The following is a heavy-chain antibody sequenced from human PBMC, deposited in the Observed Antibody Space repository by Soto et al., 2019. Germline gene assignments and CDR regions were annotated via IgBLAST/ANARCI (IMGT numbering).Heavy chain of an antibody. CDR3: ARRTGVAARLASPAYYGLDV. V-gene: IGHV1-69*06. D-gene: IGHD6-6*01. CDR1: GGSFYNYA. CDR2: IIPIFDKP. J-gene: IGHJ6*02. Sequence: QVHLVQSGAEVKKPGSSVKVSCEASGGSFYNYAVTWVRQAPGQGLDGVGSIIPIFDKPNFAQKFQGRLTITAEKSTSIAYMELNSLTSGDTAVYYCARRTGVAARLASPAYYGLDVWGQGTTVIVSS.